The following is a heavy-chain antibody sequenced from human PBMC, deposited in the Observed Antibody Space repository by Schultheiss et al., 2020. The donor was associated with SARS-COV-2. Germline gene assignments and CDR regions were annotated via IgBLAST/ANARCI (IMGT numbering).Heavy chain of an antibody. D-gene: IGHD1-14*01. CDR1: GCSISSSSYY. V-gene: IGHV4-39*01. CDR2: IYYSGST. CDR3: ATGRREWTDY. Sequence: SETLSLTCTVSGCSISSSSYYWGWIRQPPGKGLEWIGSIYYSGSTYYNPSLKSRVTISVDTSKNQFSLKLSSVTAADTAVYYCATGRREWTDYWGQGTLVTVSS. J-gene: IGHJ4*02.